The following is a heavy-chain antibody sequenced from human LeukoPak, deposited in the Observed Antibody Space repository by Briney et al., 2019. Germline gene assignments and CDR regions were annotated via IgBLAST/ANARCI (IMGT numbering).Heavy chain of an antibody. J-gene: IGHJ4*02. D-gene: IGHD1-20*01. V-gene: IGHV3-23*01. Sequence: PGGSLRLSCAASGFTFSSYAMTWVRQAPGKGLEWVSTITGSGGDTYYADSVKGRFTISRDNSKNTLYLQMNSLRVEDTAVYYCAKSGNWNSDYWGQGTLVTVSS. CDR1: GFTFSSYA. CDR2: ITGSGGDT. CDR3: AKSGNWNSDY.